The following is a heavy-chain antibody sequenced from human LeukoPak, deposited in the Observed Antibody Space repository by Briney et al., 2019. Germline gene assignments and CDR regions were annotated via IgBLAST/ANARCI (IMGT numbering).Heavy chain of an antibody. V-gene: IGHV3-23*01. Sequence: GGSLRLSCAASGFTFSSYAMSWVRQAPGKGLEWVSTISGGGDSTYCADSVKGRFTISRDNSKNTLSLQMNSLRAEDTAVYHCAKTPTVTPNYYYYYMDVWGKGTTVTVSS. J-gene: IGHJ6*03. D-gene: IGHD4-11*01. CDR2: ISGGGDST. CDR1: GFTFSSYA. CDR3: AKTPTVTPNYYYYYMDV.